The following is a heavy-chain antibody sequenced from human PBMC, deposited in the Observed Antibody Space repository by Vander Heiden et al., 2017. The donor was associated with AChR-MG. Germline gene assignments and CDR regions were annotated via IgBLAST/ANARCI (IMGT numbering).Heavy chain of an antibody. D-gene: IGHD3-10*01. Sequence: QITLKESGPTLVKPTQTLPLPCTFSGFSLSTRGVGVGWIRQPPGKALEWLALIYWNDDKRYSPSLKTRLTITKDTSKNQVVLTMTNMDPVDTATYYCAYGSPYRLFDFWGQGTLVTVSS. V-gene: IGHV2-5*01. J-gene: IGHJ4*02. CDR1: GFSLSTRGVG. CDR3: AYGSPYRLFDF. CDR2: IYWNDDK.